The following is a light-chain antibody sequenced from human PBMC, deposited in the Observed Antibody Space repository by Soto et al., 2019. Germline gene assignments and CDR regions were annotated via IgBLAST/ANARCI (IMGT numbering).Light chain of an antibody. Sequence: EVVVTQSPATLSLSPGERATLSCRASQTVSRNLAWYQQKPGQAPRLLIYGASTRATGIPARFSGSGSGTEFTLTISSLQSEDFAVYYCQQYNNWPRTFGQGTKVDIK. J-gene: IGKJ1*01. V-gene: IGKV3-15*01. CDR1: QTVSRN. CDR2: GAS. CDR3: QQYNNWPRT.